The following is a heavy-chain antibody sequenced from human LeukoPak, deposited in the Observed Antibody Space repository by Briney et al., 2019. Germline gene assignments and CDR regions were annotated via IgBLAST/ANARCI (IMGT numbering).Heavy chain of an antibody. Sequence: ASVKVSCKASGYTFTSYYMHWVRQAPGQGLEWMGIINPSGGSTSYAQKFQGRVTMTRDTSTSTVYLELSSLRSEDTAVYYCASGKARDTAMVTGFDYWGQGTLVTVSS. CDR2: INPSGGST. V-gene: IGHV1-46*01. D-gene: IGHD5-18*01. CDR3: ASGKARDTAMVTGFDY. CDR1: GYTFTSYY. J-gene: IGHJ4*02.